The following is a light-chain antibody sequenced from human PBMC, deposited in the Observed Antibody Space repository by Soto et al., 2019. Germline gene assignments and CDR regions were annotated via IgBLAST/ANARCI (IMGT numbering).Light chain of an antibody. CDR1: QTMSTY. Sequence: DIQMTQSPSSLSASVGDRVTITCRASQTMSTYLNWYQQKPGKAPKLLIYDASSLQSGVPSRFSGRRSSTDFTLTISRLQPDDFATYHNQRRHSIPYIFG. CDR2: DAS. CDR3: QRRHSIPYI. V-gene: IGKV1-39*01. J-gene: IGKJ1*01.